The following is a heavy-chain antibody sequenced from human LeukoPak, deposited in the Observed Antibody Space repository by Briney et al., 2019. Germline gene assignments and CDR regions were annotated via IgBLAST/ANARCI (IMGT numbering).Heavy chain of an antibody. CDR1: GFTFSSYA. D-gene: IGHD5-24*01. J-gene: IGHJ3*02. CDR3: AKDPTGGDGYNPGAFDI. V-gene: IGHV3-23*01. Sequence: PGGSLRLSCAASGFTFSSYAMSWVRQAPGKGLEWVSAISGSGGSTYYADSVKGRFTISRDNSKNTLYLQMNSLRAEDTAVYYCAKDPTGGDGYNPGAFDIWGQGTMVTVSS. CDR2: ISGSGGST.